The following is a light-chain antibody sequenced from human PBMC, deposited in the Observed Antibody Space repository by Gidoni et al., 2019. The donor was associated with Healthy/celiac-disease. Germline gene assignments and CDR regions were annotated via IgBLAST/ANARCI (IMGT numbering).Light chain of an antibody. J-gene: IGLJ3*02. CDR3: QSYDSSLSSRV. CDR1: SSNIGAGYD. V-gene: IGLV1-40*01. CDR2: GNS. Sequence: QSVLTRPPSVSGAPGQRVTISCTGSSSNIGAGYDVHWYQQLPGTTPKLLSYGNSNRPSGVPDRFSGSKSGTSASLAITGLQAEDEADYYGQSYDSSLSSRVFGGGTKLTVL.